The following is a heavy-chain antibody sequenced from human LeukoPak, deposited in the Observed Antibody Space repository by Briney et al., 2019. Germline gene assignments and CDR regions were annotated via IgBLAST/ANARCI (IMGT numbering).Heavy chain of an antibody. V-gene: IGHV4-38-2*02. CDR1: GYSISSGYY. CDR3: ARGRVGLRLGELSLPWYFDL. Sequence: SETLSLTCTVSGYSISSGYYWGWIRQPPGKGLEWIGSIYHSGSTYYNPSLKSRVTISVDTSKNQFSLKLSSVTAADTAVYYCARGRVGLRLGELSLPWYFDLWGRGTLVTVSS. CDR2: IYHSGST. J-gene: IGHJ2*01. D-gene: IGHD3-16*02.